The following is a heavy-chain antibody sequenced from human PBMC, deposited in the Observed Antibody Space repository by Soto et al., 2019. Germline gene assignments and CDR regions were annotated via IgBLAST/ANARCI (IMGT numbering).Heavy chain of an antibody. CDR2: ISGSGGST. CDR1: GFTFSSYA. D-gene: IGHD4-17*01. Sequence: GGSLRLSCAASGFTFSSYAMSWVRQAPGKGLEWVSAISGSGGSTYYADSVKGRFTISRDNSKNTLYLQMNSLRAEDTAVYYCAKAPVPRDYGDYGDYYYYYMDVWGKGTTVTVSS. CDR3: AKAPVPRDYGDYGDYYYYYMDV. V-gene: IGHV3-23*01. J-gene: IGHJ6*03.